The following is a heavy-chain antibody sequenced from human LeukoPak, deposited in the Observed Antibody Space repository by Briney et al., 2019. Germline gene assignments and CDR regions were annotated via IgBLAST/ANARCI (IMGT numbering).Heavy chain of an antibody. Sequence: GGSLRLSCAASGFTFSSYAMSWVRQAPGKGLEWVSAISGSGGSTYYADSVKGRFTISRDNSKNTLYLQMNSLRAEDTAVYYCAKDYTEPPYYYYYYYMDVWAKGPRSPSP. CDR3: AKDYTEPPYYYYYYYMDV. CDR2: ISGSGGST. J-gene: IGHJ6*03. V-gene: IGHV3-23*01. CDR1: GFTFSSYA. D-gene: IGHD1-14*01.